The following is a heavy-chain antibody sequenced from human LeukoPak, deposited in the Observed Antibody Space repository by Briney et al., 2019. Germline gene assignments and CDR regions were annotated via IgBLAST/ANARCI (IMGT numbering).Heavy chain of an antibody. CDR1: GYTFTGYY. CDR3: ATESPRRQYYYDPNWFDP. CDR2: FDPEDGET. V-gene: IGHV1-24*01. J-gene: IGHJ5*02. D-gene: IGHD3-22*01. Sequence: GASVKVSCKASGYTFTGYYMHWVRQAPGKGLEWMGGFDPEDGETIYAQKFQGRVTMTEDTSTDTAYMELSSLRSEDTAVYYCATESPRRQYYYDPNWFDPWGQGTLVTVSS.